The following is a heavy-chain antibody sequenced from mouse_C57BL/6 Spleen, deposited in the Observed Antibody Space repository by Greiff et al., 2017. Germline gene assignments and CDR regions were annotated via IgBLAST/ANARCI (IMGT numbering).Heavy chain of an antibody. J-gene: IGHJ2*01. CDR3: ARSDGYCAFGY. D-gene: IGHD2-3*01. V-gene: IGHV5-17*01. Sequence: EVKVEESGGGLVKPGGSLKLSCAASGFTFSDYGMHWVRQAPEKGLEWVAYISSGSSTIYYADTVKGRFTISRDNAKNTLFLQMTSLRSEDTAMYYCARSDGYCAFGYWGQGATLTVSS. CDR2: ISSGSSTI. CDR1: GFTFSDYG.